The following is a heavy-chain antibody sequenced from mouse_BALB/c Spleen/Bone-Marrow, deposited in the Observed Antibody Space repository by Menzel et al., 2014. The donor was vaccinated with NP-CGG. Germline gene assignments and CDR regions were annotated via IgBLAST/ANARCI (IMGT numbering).Heavy chain of an antibody. CDR1: GYTFSSYT. V-gene: IGHV5-6-4*01. Sequence: EVMLVQSGGGLVKPGGSLKLSCAASGYTFSSYTMSWVRQTPEKRLEWVATITSDGGYTYYPHSVKGRFTISRDNAKSTLYLQMSSLKSEDAAMYYCTRDLYDGNSYYAMDYWGQGTSLTVSS. CDR2: ITSDGGYT. J-gene: IGHJ4*01. D-gene: IGHD2-3*01. CDR3: TRDLYDGNSYYAMDY.